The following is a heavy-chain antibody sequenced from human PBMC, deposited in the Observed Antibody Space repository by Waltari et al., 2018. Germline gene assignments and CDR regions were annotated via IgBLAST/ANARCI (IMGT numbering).Heavy chain of an antibody. Sequence: EVQLVQSGAEVKKPGESLKISCKGSGYSFTSYWIGWVRQMPGKGLEWMGIIYPGDSDTRYSPSFQGQVTISADKSISTAYLQWSSLKASDTAMYYCARQTGYYDILTGYYTDYYGMDVWGQGTTVTVSS. CDR1: GYSFTSYW. J-gene: IGHJ6*02. CDR3: ARQTGYYDILTGYYTDYYGMDV. V-gene: IGHV5-51*01. CDR2: IYPGDSDT. D-gene: IGHD3-9*01.